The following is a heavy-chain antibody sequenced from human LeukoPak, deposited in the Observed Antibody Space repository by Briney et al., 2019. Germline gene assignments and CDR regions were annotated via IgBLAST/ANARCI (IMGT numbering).Heavy chain of an antibody. CDR3: ARGPPWRGFDI. J-gene: IGHJ3*02. CDR1: GFTFTSDE. V-gene: IGHV1-8*01. Sequence: ASVKVSCKASGFTFTSDEINWLRQATGQGLEWMGWMNPNSGNTAYAQNFQGRVTMTRDTSIGTAFMELSSLRSEDTAVYYCARGPPWRGFDIWGQGTMVTVSS. CDR2: MNPNSGNT. D-gene: IGHD5-24*01.